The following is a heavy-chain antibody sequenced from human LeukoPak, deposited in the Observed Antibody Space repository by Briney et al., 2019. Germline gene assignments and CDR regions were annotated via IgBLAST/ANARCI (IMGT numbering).Heavy chain of an antibody. CDR2: ISAYNGNT. CDR3: ARGPEPGSGSYKNWFDP. CDR1: GHTFTSYG. Sequence: ASVKVSCKASGHTFTSYGISWVRQAPGQGREWMGWISAYNGNTNYAQKLQGRVTMTTDTSTSTAYMELRSLRSDDTAVYYCARGPEPGSGSYKNWFDPWGQGTLVTVSS. J-gene: IGHJ5*02. D-gene: IGHD3-10*01. V-gene: IGHV1-18*04.